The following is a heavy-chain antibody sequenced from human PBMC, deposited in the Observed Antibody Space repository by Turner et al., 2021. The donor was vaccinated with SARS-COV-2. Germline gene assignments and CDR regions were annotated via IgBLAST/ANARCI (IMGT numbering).Heavy chain of an antibody. Sequence: EVQVVESGGGLVKPGGSLRISCAASGFTFSSYSMNWVRQAPGKGLEWVLSISSSSSYIYYADSVKGRFTSSRDNAKNSLYLQMNSLRAEETAVYYCARDPGYSGYDYWQNTEFFDYWGQGTLVTVSS. J-gene: IGHJ4*02. CDR3: ARDPGYSGYDYWQNTEFFDY. CDR1: GFTFSSYS. D-gene: IGHD5-12*01. V-gene: IGHV3-21*01. CDR2: ISSSSSYI.